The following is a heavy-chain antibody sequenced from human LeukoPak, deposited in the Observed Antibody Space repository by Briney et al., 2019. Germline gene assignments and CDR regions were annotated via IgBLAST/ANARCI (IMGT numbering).Heavy chain of an antibody. CDR2: INSNSGGT. CDR1: GYTFTGYY. CDR3: ATYYSDTSARD. V-gene: IGHV1-2*02. D-gene: IGHD3-22*01. Sequence: ASVKVSCKASGYTFTGYYMHWVRQAPGQGLEWMGWINSNSGGTNYAQKFQGRVTMTRDTSISTAYMELSGLTSDDTAVYFCATYYSDTSARDWGQGTLVTVSS. J-gene: IGHJ4*02.